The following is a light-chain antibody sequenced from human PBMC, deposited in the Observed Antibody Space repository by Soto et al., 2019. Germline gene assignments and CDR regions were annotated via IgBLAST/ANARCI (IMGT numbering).Light chain of an antibody. CDR2: DNY. CDR1: SSDVGSYNL. CDR3: GAWDDRLTAYV. V-gene: IGLV2-14*02. Sequence: QSALTQPASVSGSPGQSITISCTGTSSDVGSYNLVSWYQQHPGKAPKLMIYDNYKRPSGIPARFSGSKSGTSASLGITGLQTGDEADYYCGAWDDRLTAYVFGSGTKVTVL. J-gene: IGLJ1*01.